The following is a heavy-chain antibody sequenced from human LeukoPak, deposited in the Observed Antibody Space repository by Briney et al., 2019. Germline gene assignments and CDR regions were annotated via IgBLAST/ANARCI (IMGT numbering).Heavy chain of an antibody. V-gene: IGHV1-46*01. CDR1: GYTFTSYY. CDR3: ARDSGVYNWFDP. J-gene: IGHJ5*02. D-gene: IGHD2-8*01. Sequence: ASVKVSCKASGYTFTSYYMHWVRQAPGQGLEWMGIINPSGGSTSYAQKFQGRVTMTTDTPTSTAFMELRGLRSDDTAVYYCARDSGVYNWFDPWGQGTLVIVSS. CDR2: INPSGGST.